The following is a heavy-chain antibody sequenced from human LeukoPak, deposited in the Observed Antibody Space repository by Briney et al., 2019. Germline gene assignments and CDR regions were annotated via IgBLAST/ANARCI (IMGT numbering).Heavy chain of an antibody. CDR3: ASSRRPEPAGY. CDR1: GGSFSGYY. Sequence: SATLSLTCAVYGGSFSGYYWSWIRQPPGKGLEWIGEINHSGSTNYHPSLKSRVTMSVDTSKNQFSLKLSSVTAGDTAVYYCASSRRPEPAGYWGQGTLVTVSS. V-gene: IGHV4-34*01. J-gene: IGHJ4*02. D-gene: IGHD2-2*01. CDR2: INHSGST.